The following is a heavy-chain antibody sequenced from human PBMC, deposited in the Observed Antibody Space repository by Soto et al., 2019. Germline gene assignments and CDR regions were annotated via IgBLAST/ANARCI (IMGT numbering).Heavy chain of an antibody. CDR2: IYYSGST. D-gene: IGHD5-18*01. Sequence: SETLSLTCTVSGGSFSPYYWSWIRQSPGKGLEWIGYIYYSGSTNYNPSLKSRVTIPVDTSKNQFSLKLSSVTAADTAVYYCARRDSRMVMGYFDYWGQGTLVTVS. CDR1: GGSFSPYY. V-gene: IGHV4-59*01. CDR3: ARRDSRMVMGYFDY. J-gene: IGHJ4*02.